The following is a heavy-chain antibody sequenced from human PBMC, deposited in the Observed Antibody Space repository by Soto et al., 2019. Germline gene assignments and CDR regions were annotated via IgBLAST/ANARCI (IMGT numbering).Heavy chain of an antibody. Sequence: ASLKVSCKASGYTFTGYYMHRVRQAPGQGLEWMGWINPNSGGTNYAQKFQGWVTMTRDTSISTAYMELSRLRSDDTAVYYCARGEAAMFAAFDIWGQGTMVTVSS. V-gene: IGHV1-2*04. CDR2: INPNSGGT. CDR1: GYTFTGYY. J-gene: IGHJ3*02. D-gene: IGHD2-2*01. CDR3: ARGEAAMFAAFDI.